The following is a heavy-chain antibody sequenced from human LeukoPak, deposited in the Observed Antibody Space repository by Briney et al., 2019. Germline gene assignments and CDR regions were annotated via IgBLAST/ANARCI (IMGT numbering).Heavy chain of an antibody. V-gene: IGHV1-18*01. CDR2: ISAYNGDI. CDR3: ARDRERVSYYYYYMDV. CDR1: GYTFTSYG. J-gene: IGHJ6*03. D-gene: IGHD1-1*01. Sequence: ASVKVSCKASGYTFTSYGISWVRQAPGQGLEWMGWISAYNGDINYAQKLQGRVTMTTDTSTSTAYMELRSLRSDDTAVYYCARDRERVSYYYYYMDVWGKGTTVTVSS.